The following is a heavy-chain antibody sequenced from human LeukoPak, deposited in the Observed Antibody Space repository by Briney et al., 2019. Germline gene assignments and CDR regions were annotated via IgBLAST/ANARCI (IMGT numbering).Heavy chain of an antibody. CDR1: GGTFSSYA. Sequence: ASVKVSCKASGGTFSSYAIIWVRQAPGQGLEWMGGIIPIFGTANYAQKFQGRVTITTDESTSTAYMELSSLRSEDTAVYYCARTPSPVSSSSVYFDYWGQGTLVTVSS. CDR3: ARTPSPVSSSSVYFDY. CDR2: IIPIFGTA. D-gene: IGHD6-6*01. V-gene: IGHV1-69*05. J-gene: IGHJ4*02.